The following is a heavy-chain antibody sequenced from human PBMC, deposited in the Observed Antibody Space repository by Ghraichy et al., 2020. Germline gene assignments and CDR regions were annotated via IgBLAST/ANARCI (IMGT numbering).Heavy chain of an antibody. CDR2: IYHSGST. Sequence: SETLSLTCAVSGYSISSGYYWGWIRQPPGKGLEWIGSIYHSGSTYYNPSLKSRVTISVDTSKNQFSLKLSSVTAADTAVYYCARDHGPRTVTLGYWGQGTLVTVSS. CDR3: ARDHGPRTVTLGY. V-gene: IGHV4-38-2*02. D-gene: IGHD4-17*01. CDR1: GYSISSGYY. J-gene: IGHJ4*02.